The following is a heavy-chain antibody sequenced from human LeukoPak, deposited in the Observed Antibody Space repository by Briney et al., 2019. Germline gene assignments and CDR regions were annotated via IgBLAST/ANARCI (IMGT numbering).Heavy chain of an antibody. CDR1: GYTFTSYG. CDR3: ARRGYSSSWNDAFDI. Sequence: ASVKVSCTASGYTFTSYGISWVRQAPGQGLEWMGWISAYNGNTNYAQKLQGRVTMTTDTSTSTAYMELRSLRSDDTAVYYCARRGYSSSWNDAFDIWGQGTMVTVSS. J-gene: IGHJ3*02. V-gene: IGHV1-18*01. CDR2: ISAYNGNT. D-gene: IGHD6-13*01.